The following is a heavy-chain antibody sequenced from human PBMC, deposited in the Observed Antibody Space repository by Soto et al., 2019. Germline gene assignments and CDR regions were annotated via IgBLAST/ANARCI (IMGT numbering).Heavy chain of an antibody. J-gene: IGHJ6*02. CDR2: TYYRSKWYN. CDR3: AREGEEGGYDPGYYYYYYGMDV. D-gene: IGHD5-12*01. CDR1: GDSVSSNSAA. Sequence: SQTLSLTCAISGDSVSSNSAAWNWIRQSPSRGLEWLGRTYYRSKWYNDYAVSVKSRITINPDTSKNQFSLQLNSVTPEDTAVYYCAREGEEGGYDPGYYYYYYGMDVWGQGTTVTVSS. V-gene: IGHV6-1*01.